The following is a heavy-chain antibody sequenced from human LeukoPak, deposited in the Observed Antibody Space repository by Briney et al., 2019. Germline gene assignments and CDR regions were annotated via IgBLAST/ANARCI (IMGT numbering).Heavy chain of an antibody. Sequence: PGGSLRLSCAASGFTFSSYGMHWVRQAPGKGLEWVAVIWYDGSNKYYADSVKGRFTISRDNSKNTLYLQMNSLRAEDTAVYYCARGRASYYESTIIDYWGQGTLVTVSS. CDR2: IWYDGSNK. V-gene: IGHV3-33*08. D-gene: IGHD1-26*01. CDR3: ARGRASYYESTIIDY. J-gene: IGHJ4*02. CDR1: GFTFSSYG.